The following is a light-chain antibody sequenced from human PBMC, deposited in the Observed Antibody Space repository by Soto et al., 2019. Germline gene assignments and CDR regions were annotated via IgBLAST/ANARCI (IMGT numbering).Light chain of an antibody. V-gene: IGLV7-46*01. J-gene: IGLJ2*01. CDR2: DTN. CDR1: TGAVTTSHY. Sequence: QAVVTQEPSLTVSPGGTVTLTCGSSTGAVTTSHYPYWFQQRPGQAPRTLIYDTNNKHSWTPARFSGSLLGGKAALTLSGAQPEDEAGYYCLLSYGGGRRVFGGGTKLTVL. CDR3: LLSYGGGRRV.